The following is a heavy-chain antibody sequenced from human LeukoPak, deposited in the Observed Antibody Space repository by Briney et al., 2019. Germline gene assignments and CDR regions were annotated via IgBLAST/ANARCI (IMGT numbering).Heavy chain of an antibody. Sequence: GGSLRLSCAASGFTFSSYSMTWVRQAPGKGLEWVSSISSSSSYIYYADSVKGRFTISRDNAKNSLYLQMNSLRAEDTAVYYCAKNGCSGSWYEDYWGQGTLVTVSS. J-gene: IGHJ4*02. CDR3: AKNGCSGSWYEDY. CDR1: GFTFSSYS. CDR2: ISSSSSYI. D-gene: IGHD6-13*01. V-gene: IGHV3-21*01.